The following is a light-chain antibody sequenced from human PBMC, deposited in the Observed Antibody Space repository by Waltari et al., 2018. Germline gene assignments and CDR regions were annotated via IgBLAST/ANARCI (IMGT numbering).Light chain of an antibody. J-gene: IGLJ2*01. CDR1: SSDVGGYNY. CDR3: SSYTSSSTLVV. CDR2: EVS. V-gene: IGLV2-14*01. Sequence: QYALTQPASVAGSPGQSMTIPCTGTSSDVGGYNYVSWYQQHPGKAPKLMIYEVSNRPSGVSNRFSGSKSGNPASLTISGLQAEDEADYYCSSYTSSSTLVVFGGGTKLTVL.